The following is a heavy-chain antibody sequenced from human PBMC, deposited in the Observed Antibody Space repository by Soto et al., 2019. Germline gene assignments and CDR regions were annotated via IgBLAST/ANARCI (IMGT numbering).Heavy chain of an antibody. CDR3: AGAWRGATASDI. V-gene: IGHV1-18*01. J-gene: IGHJ3*02. CDR1: GYTFTSYS. Sequence: QVQLVQSGAEVKKSGASVKVSCKASGYTFTSYSIRWVRQDPGQGLGWMGGIKTYNGNTNYAQKVQGRVTMTADTSTGTAYMELRSLTSYYTAVYCCAGAWRGATASDIWGQGTLVTVSS. CDR2: IKTYNGNT. D-gene: IGHD1-26*01.